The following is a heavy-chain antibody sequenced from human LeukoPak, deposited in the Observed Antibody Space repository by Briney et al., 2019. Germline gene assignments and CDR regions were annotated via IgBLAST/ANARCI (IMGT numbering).Heavy chain of an antibody. J-gene: IGHJ6*03. CDR3: ARDTYGDYYMDV. Sequence: SETLSLTRTVSGGSISSHYWNWIRQPPGKGLEWIGYINYRGSTNYNPSLKSRVTISVDTSKRYFSLKLSSVTAADTAVYYCARDTYGDYYMDVWGKGTTVTISS. D-gene: IGHD4-17*01. CDR1: GGSISSHY. V-gene: IGHV4-59*11. CDR2: INYRGST.